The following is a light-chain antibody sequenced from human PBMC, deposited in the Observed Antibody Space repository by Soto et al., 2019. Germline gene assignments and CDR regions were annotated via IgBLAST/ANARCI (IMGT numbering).Light chain of an antibody. CDR3: QQNYATPLT. J-gene: IGKJ4*01. V-gene: IGKV1-39*01. Sequence: DIQLTQSPSSLSASIGDRVVITCRASENINFYLSWYQHKPGGAPKLLIFGANKLQNGVPSRFTGGGSGRFFTLTFSSLQPEDYSTYFCQQNYATPLTFGGGTRVE. CDR2: GAN. CDR1: ENINFY.